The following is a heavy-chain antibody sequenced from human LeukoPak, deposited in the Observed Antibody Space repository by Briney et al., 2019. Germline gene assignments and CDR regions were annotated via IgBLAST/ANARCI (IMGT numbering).Heavy chain of an antibody. V-gene: IGHV1-24*01. J-gene: IGHJ4*02. CDR2: FDPEDGET. CDR3: ATDRGRSSTSCYGFCFDY. Sequence: ASVKVSCKVSGYTLTELSMHWVRQAPGKGLEWMGGFDPEDGETIYAQKFQGRVTMTEDTSTDTAYMELSSLRSEDTAVYYCATDRGRSSTSCYGFCFDYWGQGTLVTVSS. CDR1: GYTLTELS. D-gene: IGHD2-2*01.